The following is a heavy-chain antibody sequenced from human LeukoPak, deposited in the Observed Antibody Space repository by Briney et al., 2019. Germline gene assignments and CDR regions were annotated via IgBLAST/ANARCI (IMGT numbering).Heavy chain of an antibody. CDR1: GFTVSGNY. V-gene: IGHV3-66*01. D-gene: IGHD2-15*01. Sequence: GGSLRLSCAASGFTVSGNYMGWVRQAPGNGLEWVSVIYSGGSTYDEDSMKGRFTITRDNSKTTLYLQMNSLRAEDTAVYYCARGYCSGRSCYNCMDVWGQGTTVTVSS. CDR3: ARGYCSGRSCYNCMDV. CDR2: IYSGGST. J-gene: IGHJ6*02.